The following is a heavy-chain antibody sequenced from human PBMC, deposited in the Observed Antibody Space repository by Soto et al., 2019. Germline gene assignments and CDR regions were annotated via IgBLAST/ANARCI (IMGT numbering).Heavy chain of an antibody. D-gene: IGHD2-15*01. Sequence: PGGSLRLSCAASGFTFSSYAMCWVRQAPGQGLEWVSAISGSGGSTYYADSVKSRFTISRDNSKNTLYLQMNSLRAEDTAVYYCAKWPIWWYDYWGQGTLVTVSS. V-gene: IGHV3-23*01. CDR3: AKWPIWWYDY. CDR1: GFTFSSYA. J-gene: IGHJ4*02. CDR2: ISGSGGST.